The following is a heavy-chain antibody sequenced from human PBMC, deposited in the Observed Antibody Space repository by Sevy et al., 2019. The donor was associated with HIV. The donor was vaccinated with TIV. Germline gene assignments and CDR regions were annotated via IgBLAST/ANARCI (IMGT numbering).Heavy chain of an antibody. CDR2: VSWNSAYI. V-gene: IGHV3-9*01. CDR3: VKGTMVALMDLYDCFDI. CDR1: GFTFDDYA. J-gene: IGHJ3*02. Sequence: GGSLRLSCAASGFTFDDYAMHWVRHTPRKGLEWVSSVSWNSAYIKYADSVKGRFTISRDNAKKSLYLQMSSLRVEDTALYYCVKGTMVALMDLYDCFDIWGRGTMVTVSS. D-gene: IGHD2-8*01.